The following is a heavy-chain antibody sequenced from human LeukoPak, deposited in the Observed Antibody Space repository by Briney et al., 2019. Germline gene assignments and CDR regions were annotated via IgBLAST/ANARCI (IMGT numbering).Heavy chain of an antibody. V-gene: IGHV3-13*01. Sequence: GGSLRLSCVASGFTFSYHDMHWVRQTSGKGLEWDSAIGIAGDTYYSGSVKGRFAISRDNAKNSLYLQMDSLTAGETAVYHCARAGIVVAGILHYYYYVDVWGKGTTVTVSS. CDR1: GFTFSYHD. D-gene: IGHD6-19*01. CDR2: IGIAGDT. CDR3: ARAGIVVAGILHYYYYVDV. J-gene: IGHJ6*03.